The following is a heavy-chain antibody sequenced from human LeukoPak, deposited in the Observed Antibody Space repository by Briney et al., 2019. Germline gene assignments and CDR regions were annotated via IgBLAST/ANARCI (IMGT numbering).Heavy chain of an antibody. J-gene: IGHJ6*02. Sequence: GGSLRLSCAASGFTFSSYAMSWVRQAPGKGLEWVSGDSGRGGSTYYADSVKGRFTISTDNSKNTLYLQMNSLRAEDTAVYYCARPGYSSSRRQDVWGQGTTVTVSS. CDR2: DSGRGGST. V-gene: IGHV3-23*01. D-gene: IGHD6-19*01. CDR1: GFTFSSYA. CDR3: ARPGYSSSRRQDV.